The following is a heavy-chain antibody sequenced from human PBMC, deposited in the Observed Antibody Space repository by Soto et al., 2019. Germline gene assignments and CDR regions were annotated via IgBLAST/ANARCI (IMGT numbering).Heavy chain of an antibody. J-gene: IGHJ4*02. D-gene: IGHD6-19*01. CDR2: IDPSDSQT. Sequence: ESLKISCKGSGYSFAGYWITWVRQKPGKGLEWMGRIDPSDSQTYYSPSFEGQVTMSVDRSISTAYLHWSTLKASDTAMYYCARQHPLDSSAWYNWGQGTLVTVS. V-gene: IGHV5-10-1*04. CDR3: ARQHPLDSSAWYN. CDR1: GYSFAGYW.